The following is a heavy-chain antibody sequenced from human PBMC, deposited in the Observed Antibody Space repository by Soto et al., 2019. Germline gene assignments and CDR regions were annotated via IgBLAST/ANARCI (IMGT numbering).Heavy chain of an antibody. CDR3: ARAGYDILALMDV. V-gene: IGHV1-46*01. CDR1: GYTFTSYY. CDR2: INPSGGST. D-gene: IGHD3-9*01. Sequence: ASVKVSCKASGYTFTSYYMHWVRQAPGQGLEWMGIINPSGGSTSYAQEFQGRVTMTRDTSTSTVYMELSSLRSEDTAVYYCARAGYDILALMDVWGQGTTVPGSS. J-gene: IGHJ6*02.